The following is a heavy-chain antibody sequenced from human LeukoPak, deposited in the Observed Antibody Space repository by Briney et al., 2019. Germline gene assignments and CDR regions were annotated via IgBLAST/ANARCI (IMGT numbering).Heavy chain of an antibody. CDR2: INGDGSTT. J-gene: IGHJ4*02. CDR1: GFTFSNYW. CDR3: ARRSAAGGFFDY. D-gene: IGHD6-13*01. Sequence: GGSLRLSCTASGFTFSNYWMHWVRQAPGKGLVWVSRINGDGSTTKYADSVKGRFTISRDNAKNTLDLQMNSLGVEDTAVYYCARRSAAGGFFDYWGQGTLVTVSS. V-gene: IGHV3-74*03.